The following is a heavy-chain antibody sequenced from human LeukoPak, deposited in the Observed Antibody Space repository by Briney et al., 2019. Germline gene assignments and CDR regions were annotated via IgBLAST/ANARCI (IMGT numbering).Heavy chain of an antibody. D-gene: IGHD1-26*01. CDR1: GFTFSNAW. CDR2: IKSKTSGGTT. V-gene: IGHV3-15*01. Sequence: GGSLRLSCAASGFTFSNAWMSWVRQAPGKGVEWVGRIKSKTSGGTTDYAAPVKGRFTISRDDSKNTLYLQMNSLKTEDTAVYYCTGLGSGSYYLVFDYWGQGTLVTVSS. CDR3: TGLGSGSYYLVFDY. J-gene: IGHJ4*02.